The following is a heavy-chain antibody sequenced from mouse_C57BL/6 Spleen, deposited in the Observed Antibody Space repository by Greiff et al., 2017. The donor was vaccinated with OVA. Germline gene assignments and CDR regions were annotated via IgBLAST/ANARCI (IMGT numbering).Heavy chain of an antibody. Sequence: EVHLVESGPGLVKPSQSLSLTCSVTGYSITSGYYWNWIRQFPGNKLEWMGYISYDGSNNYNPSLKNRISITRDTSKNQFFLKLNSVTTEDTATYYCARAYSNAHYYAMDYWGQGTSVTVSS. CDR1: GYSITSGYY. CDR2: ISYDGSN. D-gene: IGHD2-5*01. CDR3: ARAYSNAHYYAMDY. J-gene: IGHJ4*01. V-gene: IGHV3-6*01.